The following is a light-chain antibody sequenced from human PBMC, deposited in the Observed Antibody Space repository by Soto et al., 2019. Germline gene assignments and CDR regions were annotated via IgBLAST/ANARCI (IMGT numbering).Light chain of an antibody. V-gene: IGLV2-23*02. Sequence: QSALTQPASVSGSLGQSITISCTRPSSDVWSFNFVSWYQQHPDKAPQVLIYEVTKRPPGVSDRFSGSKSGNTASLTISGLQADDEADYSCCSDAGSRSYVFGTGAKVTVL. CDR1: SSDVWSFNF. CDR2: EVT. J-gene: IGLJ1*01. CDR3: CSDAGSRSYV.